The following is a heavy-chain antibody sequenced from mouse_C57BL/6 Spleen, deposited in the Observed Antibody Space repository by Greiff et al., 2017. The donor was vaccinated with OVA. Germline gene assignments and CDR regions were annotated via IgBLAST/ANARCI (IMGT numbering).Heavy chain of an antibody. V-gene: IGHV14-2*01. CDR3: ARIYYGNYVQAWFAY. CDR2: IDPEDGET. CDR1: GFNIKDYY. D-gene: IGHD2-1*01. J-gene: IGHJ3*01. Sequence: VQLQQSGAELVKPGASVKLSCTASGFNIKDYYMHWVKQRTEQGLEWIGRIDPEDGETTYAPKFPGKATITADTSSNTAYLQLSSLTSEDTAVYYCARIYYGNYVQAWFAYWGQGTLVTVAA.